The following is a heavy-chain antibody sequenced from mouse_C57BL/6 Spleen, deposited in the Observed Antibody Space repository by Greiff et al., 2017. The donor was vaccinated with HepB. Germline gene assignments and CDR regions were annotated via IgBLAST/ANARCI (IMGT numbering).Heavy chain of an antibody. CDR3: TTYYYGSSSPFDY. J-gene: IGHJ2*01. D-gene: IGHD1-1*01. Sequence: VHVKQSGAELVRPGASVKLSCTASGFNIKDYYMHWVKQRPEQGLEWIGRIDPEDGDTEYAPKFQGKATMTADTSSNTAYLQLSSLTSEDTAVYYCTTYYYGSSSPFDYWGQGTTLTVSS. V-gene: IGHV14-1*01. CDR2: IDPEDGDT. CDR1: GFNIKDYY.